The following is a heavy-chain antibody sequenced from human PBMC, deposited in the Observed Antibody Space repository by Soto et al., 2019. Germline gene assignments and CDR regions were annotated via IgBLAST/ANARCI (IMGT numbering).Heavy chain of an antibody. CDR2: IIPILGIA. CDR1: GGTFSSYT. Sequence: SVKVSCKASGGTFSSYTISWVRQAPGQGLEWMGRIIPILGIANYAQKFQGRVTITADKSTSTAYMELSSLRSEDTAVYYCARDLGFHIPVADTVDVDYWGQGTLVNVS. D-gene: IGHD6-19*01. J-gene: IGHJ4*02. CDR3: ARDLGFHIPVADTVDVDY. V-gene: IGHV1-69*04.